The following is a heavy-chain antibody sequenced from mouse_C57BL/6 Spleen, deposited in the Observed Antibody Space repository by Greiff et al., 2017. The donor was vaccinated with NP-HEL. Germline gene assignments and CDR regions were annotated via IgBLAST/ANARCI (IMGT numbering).Heavy chain of an antibody. CDR3: ARPYYGSSPWFAY. V-gene: IGHV14-3*01. CDR2: IDPANGNT. CDR1: GFNIKNTY. J-gene: IGHJ3*01. D-gene: IGHD1-1*01. Sequence: EVQLQQSVAELVRPGASVKLSCTASGFNIKNTYMHWVKQRPEQGLEWIGRIDPANGNTKYAPKFQGKAPLTADTSSNTAYLQLSSLTSEDTAIYYCARPYYGSSPWFAYWGQGTLVTVSA.